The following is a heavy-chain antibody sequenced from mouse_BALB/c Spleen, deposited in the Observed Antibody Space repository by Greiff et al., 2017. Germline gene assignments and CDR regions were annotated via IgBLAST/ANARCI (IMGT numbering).Heavy chain of an antibody. CDR2: IWAGGST. D-gene: IGHD1-1*01. Sequence: QVQLKQSGPGLVAPSQSLSITCTVSGFSLTSYGVHWVRQPPGKGLEWLGVIWAGGSTNYNSALMSRLSISKDNSKSQVFLKMNSLQTDDTAMYYCARDSLYYGSSYFDYWGQGTTLTVSS. J-gene: IGHJ2*01. CDR1: GFSLTSYG. V-gene: IGHV2-9*02. CDR3: ARDSLYYGSSYFDY.